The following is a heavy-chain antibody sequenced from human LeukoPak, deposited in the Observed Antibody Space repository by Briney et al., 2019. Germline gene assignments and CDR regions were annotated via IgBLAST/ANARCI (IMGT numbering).Heavy chain of an antibody. D-gene: IGHD3-3*01. V-gene: IGHV1-58*02. Sequence: GTSVKVSCKASGFTFHTSAMQWVRQARGQRLEWIGWIVLGSGNTVYSHKFHDRVIITRDMSTSTVYMELDSLGSEDTAVYYCAAQRRASLHDFWSTRLFDPWGQGTLVTVSS. CDR3: AAQRRASLHDFWSTRLFDP. J-gene: IGHJ5*02. CDR2: IVLGSGNT. CDR1: GFTFHTSA.